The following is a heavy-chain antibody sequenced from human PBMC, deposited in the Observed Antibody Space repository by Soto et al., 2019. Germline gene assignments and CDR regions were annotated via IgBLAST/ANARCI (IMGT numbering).Heavy chain of an antibody. CDR2: IYHSGST. Sequence: SETLSLTCAVSCYSISSGYYWGWIRQPPGKGLEWIGSIYHSGSTYYNPSLKSRVTISVDTSKNQFSLKLSSVTAADTAVYYCARGGYCSGGSCYIDIGWFDPWGQGTLVTVSS. D-gene: IGHD2-15*01. CDR3: ARGGYCSGGSCYIDIGWFDP. CDR1: CYSISSGYY. J-gene: IGHJ5*02. V-gene: IGHV4-38-2*01.